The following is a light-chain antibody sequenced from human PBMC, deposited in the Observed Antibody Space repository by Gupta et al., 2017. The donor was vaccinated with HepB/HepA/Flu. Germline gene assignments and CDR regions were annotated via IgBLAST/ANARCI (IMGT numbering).Light chain of an antibody. Sequence: EVVMTHSPLSLPVTLGQSASISCKSSQSLVHTDGYIYLNWFQQRPGQSPRRLIYKVSKRDSGVADRFSGSGSGTDFTLKISRVEDEDGGVYYWMQGKFWRTFGQGTKVEI. V-gene: IGKV2-30*02. CDR1: QSLVHTDGYIY. J-gene: IGKJ1*01. CDR3: MQGKFWRT. CDR2: KVS.